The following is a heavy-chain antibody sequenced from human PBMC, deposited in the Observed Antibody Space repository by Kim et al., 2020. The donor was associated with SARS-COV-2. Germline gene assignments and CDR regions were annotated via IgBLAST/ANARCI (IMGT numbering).Heavy chain of an antibody. CDR2: IKQDGSEK. CDR3: ARWWDAGWNYHLFDY. D-gene: IGHD1-7*01. J-gene: IGHJ4*02. V-gene: IGHV3-7*01. CDR1: GFTFSSYC. Sequence: PGGSLRLSCAASGFTFSSYCMTWVRQAPGKGLEWVANIKQDGSEKNYVDSVKGRFTISRDNAKNSLYLQMNSLRAEDTAVYYCARWWDAGWNYHLFDYWGQGTQVTVSS.